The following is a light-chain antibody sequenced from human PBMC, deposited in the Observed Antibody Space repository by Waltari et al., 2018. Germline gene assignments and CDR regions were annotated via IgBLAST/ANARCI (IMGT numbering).Light chain of an antibody. J-gene: IGLJ2*01. CDR2: RDK. CDR1: HIESTN. CDR3: QVWDSGTVV. V-gene: IGLV3-9*01. Sequence: SFALTQPVSVSVALGQTATISCGAEHIESTNVHWYQQKPGQATVLVSYRDKTRPSGIPDRFSGSNSGNTATLTVSRAQHDDEADYFCQVWDSGTVVFGGGTRLTVL.